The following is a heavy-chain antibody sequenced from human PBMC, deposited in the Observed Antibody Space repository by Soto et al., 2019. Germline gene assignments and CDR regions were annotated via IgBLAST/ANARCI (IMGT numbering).Heavy chain of an antibody. J-gene: IGHJ4*02. CDR1: GFTFSSYA. Sequence: LRLSCAASGFTFSSYAMSWVRQAPGKGLEWVSAISGSGGSTYYADSVKGRFTISRDNSKNTLYLQMNSLRAEDTAVYYCAKVHLYDFWSGMVFDYWGQGTLVTVSS. D-gene: IGHD3-3*01. V-gene: IGHV3-23*01. CDR2: ISGSGGST. CDR3: AKVHLYDFWSGMVFDY.